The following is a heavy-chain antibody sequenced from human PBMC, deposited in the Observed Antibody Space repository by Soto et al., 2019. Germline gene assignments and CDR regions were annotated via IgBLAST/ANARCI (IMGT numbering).Heavy chain of an antibody. CDR3: AGGGYSYGDAFDI. CDR2: ISYDGSNK. Sequence: VQLVESGGGVVQPGRSLRLSCAASGFTFSSYAMHWVRQAPGKGLEWVAVISYDGSNKYYADSVKGRFTISRDNSKNTLYLQMNSLRAEDTAVYYCAGGGYSYGDAFDIWGQGTMVTVSS. V-gene: IGHV3-30-3*01. D-gene: IGHD5-18*01. CDR1: GFTFSSYA. J-gene: IGHJ3*02.